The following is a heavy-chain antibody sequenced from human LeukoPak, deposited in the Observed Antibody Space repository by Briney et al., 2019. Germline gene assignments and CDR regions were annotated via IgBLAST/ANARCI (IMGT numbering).Heavy chain of an antibody. V-gene: IGHV1-46*01. Sequence: ASVKVSCKASGYTFTSYYIHWVRQAPGQGLEWMGIINPSGSTTYAQKFQGRVTMTRDMSTSTVYMELSSLRSEDTAVYYCARGLTIIDYWGQGTLVTVSS. CDR2: INPSGST. CDR1: GYTFTSYY. CDR3: ARGLTIIDY. J-gene: IGHJ4*02. D-gene: IGHD5-24*01.